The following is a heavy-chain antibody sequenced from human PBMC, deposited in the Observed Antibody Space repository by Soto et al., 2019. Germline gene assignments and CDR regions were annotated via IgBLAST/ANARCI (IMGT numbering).Heavy chain of an antibody. Sequence: PSETLSLTCTVSGGSISSSSYYWGWIRQPPGKGLEWIGSIYYSGSTYYNPSLKSRVTISVDTSKNQFSLKLSSVTAADTAVYYCAELRGYIFDYWGQGTLVTVSS. CDR1: GGSISSSSYY. CDR2: IYYSGST. J-gene: IGHJ4*02. CDR3: AELRGYIFDY. V-gene: IGHV4-39*01. D-gene: IGHD5-12*01.